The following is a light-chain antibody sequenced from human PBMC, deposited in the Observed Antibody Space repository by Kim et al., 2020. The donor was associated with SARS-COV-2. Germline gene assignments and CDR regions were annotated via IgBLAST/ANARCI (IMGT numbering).Light chain of an antibody. CDR3: QQYNNFRT. CDR1: QSVGSN. J-gene: IGKJ1*01. V-gene: IGKV3-15*01. Sequence: PVSPGERATLSCRASQSVGSNLVWYQQKAGQAPRLLIYGASTRATGVPARFSGSGSGTEFTLTISSLQSEDFAVYYCQQYNNFRTFGQGTKVDIK. CDR2: GAS.